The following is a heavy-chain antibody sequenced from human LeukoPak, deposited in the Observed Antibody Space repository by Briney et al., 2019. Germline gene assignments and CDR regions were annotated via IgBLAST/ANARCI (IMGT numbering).Heavy chain of an antibody. V-gene: IGHV4-61*01. CDR1: GGSVSSGSYY. CDR3: AREKGYDILTGYPFFDY. Sequence: SETLSLTCTVSGGSVSSGSYYWSWIRQPPGKGLEWIGYICYSGSTNYNPSLKSRVTISVDTSKNQFSLKLSSVTAADTAVYYCAREKGYDILTGYPFFDYWAREPWSPSPQ. J-gene: IGHJ4*02. CDR2: ICYSGST. D-gene: IGHD3-9*01.